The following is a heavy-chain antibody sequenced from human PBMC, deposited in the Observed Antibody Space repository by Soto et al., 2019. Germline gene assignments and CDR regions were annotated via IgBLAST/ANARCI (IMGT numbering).Heavy chain of an antibody. D-gene: IGHD6-19*01. J-gene: IGHJ4*02. V-gene: IGHV2-5*02. CDR1: GFSLSTSGVG. CDR2: IYWDDDK. Sequence: QITLKESGPTLVKPTQTLTLTCTFSGFSLSTSGVGVGWIRQPPGKALEGLALIYWDDDKRYSPSLKSRLTLTKDTTKNQVHLTMTNMDPVDTATYYCAHLIAVAGIRYFDYWGQGTLVTVSS. CDR3: AHLIAVAGIRYFDY.